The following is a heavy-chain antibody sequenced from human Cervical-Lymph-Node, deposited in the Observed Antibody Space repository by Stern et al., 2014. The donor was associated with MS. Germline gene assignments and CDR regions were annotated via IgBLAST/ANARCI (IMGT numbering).Heavy chain of an antibody. CDR2: IIPIVGAP. CDR1: GGSFNNHS. CDR3: AKGRGSYWFFDL. J-gene: IGHJ2*01. V-gene: IGHV1-69*01. Sequence: QVQLVQSGGEVKKPGSSVKVSCMASGGSFNNHSVSWVRQVPGQGLEWMVGIIPIVGAPDYAQKFQGRVTITADESTSTVYMEFSSLRSEDTAMYYCAKGRGSYWFFDLWGRGTLVIVSS. D-gene: IGHD1-26*01.